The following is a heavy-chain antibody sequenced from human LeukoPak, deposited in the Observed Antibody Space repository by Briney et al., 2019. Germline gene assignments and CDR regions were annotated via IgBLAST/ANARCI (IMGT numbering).Heavy chain of an antibody. D-gene: IGHD3-22*01. CDR3: ARKIGDSSGYYLFDY. Sequence: AAVKVSCKASGYTFTSYDINWVRQATGQGLEWMGWMNPNSDNTGYARKFQGRVTITRNTSISTAYMELSSLRSEDTAVYYCARKIGDSSGYYLFDYWGQGTLVTVSS. V-gene: IGHV1-8*01. J-gene: IGHJ4*02. CDR2: MNPNSDNT. CDR1: GYTFTSYD.